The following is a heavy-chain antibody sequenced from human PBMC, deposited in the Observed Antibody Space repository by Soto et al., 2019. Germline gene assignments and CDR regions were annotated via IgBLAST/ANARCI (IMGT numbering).Heavy chain of an antibody. D-gene: IGHD3-22*01. CDR2: INGSGADT. Sequence: EVQLLESGGGLVQPGGSLRLSCAASGFTFSNYGMSWVRQAPGKGLAWVSAINGSGADTHYADSVKGRFTISRDNSKITLFLQMNSLRAEDTAVYYWAKGSPDSRGYHFFFDYWGQGTLVTVSS. CDR3: AKGSPDSRGYHFFFDY. J-gene: IGHJ4*02. CDR1: GFTFSNYG. V-gene: IGHV3-23*01.